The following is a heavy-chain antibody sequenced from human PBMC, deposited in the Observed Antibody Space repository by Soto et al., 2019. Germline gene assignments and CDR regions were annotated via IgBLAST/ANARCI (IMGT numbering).Heavy chain of an antibody. D-gene: IGHD6-19*01. Sequence: PGGSLRLSCAASGFTFSSYSMNWVRQAPGKGLEWVSSISSSSSYIYYADSVKGRFTISRDNAKNSLYLQMNSLRAEDTAVYYCARAVGGQWPPSRASKAYYFDYWGQGTLVTVSS. V-gene: IGHV3-21*01. CDR3: ARAVGGQWPPSRASKAYYFDY. CDR1: GFTFSSYS. CDR2: ISSSSSYI. J-gene: IGHJ4*02.